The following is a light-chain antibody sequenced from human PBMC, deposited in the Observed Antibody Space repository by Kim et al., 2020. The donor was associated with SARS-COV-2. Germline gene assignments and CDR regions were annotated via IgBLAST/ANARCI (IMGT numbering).Light chain of an antibody. Sequence: AIQLTQSPSSLSASVGDRVTITCRASQGIRSDLAWFQQKPGKAPKLLIYDTSTLESGVPSRFSGSGSGTDFTLTISSLQPEDFASFYCQQFNSFPLTFGGGTKVEI. CDR1: QGIRSD. CDR2: DTS. CDR3: QQFNSFPLT. V-gene: IGKV1-13*02. J-gene: IGKJ4*01.